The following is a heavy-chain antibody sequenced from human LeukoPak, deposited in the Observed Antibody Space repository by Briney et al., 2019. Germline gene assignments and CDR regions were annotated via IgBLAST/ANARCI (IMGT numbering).Heavy chain of an antibody. CDR2: IYTSGST. CDR3: ARDGRVVVAATGNWFDP. Sequence: PSQTLSLTCTVSGGSISSYYWSWIRQPAGKGLEWIGRIYTSGSTNYNPSLKSRVTMSVDTSKNQFSLKLSSVTAADTAVYYCARDGRVVVAATGNWFDPWGQGTLVTVSS. D-gene: IGHD2-15*01. V-gene: IGHV4-4*07. J-gene: IGHJ5*02. CDR1: GGSISSYY.